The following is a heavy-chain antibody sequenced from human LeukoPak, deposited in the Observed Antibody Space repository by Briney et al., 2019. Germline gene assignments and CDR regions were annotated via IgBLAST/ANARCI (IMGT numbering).Heavy chain of an antibody. Sequence: SETLSLTCTVSGGSISTYYWSWIRQPAGKGLEWIGRIYNTGTTNRNPSLKSRVTMSVDTSKNQFSLKLSSVTAADTAVYYCARANPPGAFDHWGQGTLVTVSS. CDR3: ARANPPGAFDH. V-gene: IGHV4-4*07. CDR1: GGSISTYY. J-gene: IGHJ4*02. CDR2: IYNTGTT.